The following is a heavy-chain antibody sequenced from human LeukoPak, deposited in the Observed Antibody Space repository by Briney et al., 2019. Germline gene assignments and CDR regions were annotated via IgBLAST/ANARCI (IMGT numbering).Heavy chain of an antibody. J-gene: IGHJ4*02. Sequence: PGRSLRLSCAASGFTFSSYAMHWVRQAPGKGLEWVAVISYDGSNKYYADSVKGRFTISRDNSKNTLYLQMNSLRAEDTAVYYCARGFCSSTNCYQGPFDFWGQGTLVTVSS. V-gene: IGHV3-30-3*01. D-gene: IGHD2-2*01. CDR1: GFTFSSYA. CDR3: ARGFCSSTNCYQGPFDF. CDR2: ISYDGSNK.